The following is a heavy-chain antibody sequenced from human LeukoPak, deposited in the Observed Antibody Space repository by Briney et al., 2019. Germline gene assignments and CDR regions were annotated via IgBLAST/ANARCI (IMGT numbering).Heavy chain of an antibody. V-gene: IGHV3-9*01. CDR3: AKASRSGNWFDP. D-gene: IGHD3-10*01. Sequence: LPGGSLRLSCAASGFTFGDYAMHWVRQAPGKGLEWVSGISWNSGSIGYADSVKGRFTISRDNAKNSLYLQMNSLRAEDTALYYCAKASRSGNWFDPWGQGTLVTVSS. CDR1: GFTFGDYA. J-gene: IGHJ5*02. CDR2: ISWNSGSI.